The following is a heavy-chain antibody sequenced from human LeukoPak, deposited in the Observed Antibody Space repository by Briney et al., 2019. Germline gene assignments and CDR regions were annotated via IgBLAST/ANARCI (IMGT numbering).Heavy chain of an antibody. CDR1: GDSISTYY. V-gene: IGHV4-59*01. D-gene: IGHD5-12*01. J-gene: IGHJ4*02. CDR3: ARGVAGYGPYDY. Sequence: SSETLSLTCTVSGDSISTYYWSWIRQPPGKGLEWIGYMYYSGSTNYNPSLKSRVTLSTDTPKNQFSLSSFNVTAADPAVYYCARGVAGYGPYDYWGQGTLVTVSS. CDR2: MYYSGST.